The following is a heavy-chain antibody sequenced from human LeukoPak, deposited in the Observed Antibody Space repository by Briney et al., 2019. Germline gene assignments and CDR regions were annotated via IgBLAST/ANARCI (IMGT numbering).Heavy chain of an antibody. V-gene: IGHV3-21*04. CDR1: KFNFNSYG. Sequence: GGSLRLSCTTSKFNFNSYGMTWVRQAPGQGPEWVSSISSSSSYIYYADSVKGRFTISRDNAKNSLYLQMNSLRAEDTALYYCVRDRCSSTSCHDSPNWFDPWGQGTLVTVSS. D-gene: IGHD2-2*01. CDR3: VRDRCSSTSCHDSPNWFDP. CDR2: ISSSSSYI. J-gene: IGHJ5*02.